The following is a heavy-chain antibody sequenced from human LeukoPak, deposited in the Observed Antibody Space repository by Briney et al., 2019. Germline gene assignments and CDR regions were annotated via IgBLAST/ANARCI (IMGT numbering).Heavy chain of an antibody. D-gene: IGHD3-3*01. CDR3: ARGTYDFWSGYYHHFDY. Sequence: PSETLSLTCTVSGGSISSGDYYWSWIRQPPGKGLEWIGYIYYSGSTNYNPSLKSRVTISVDTSKNQFSLKLMTAADTAVYYCARGTYDFWSGYYHHFDYWGQGTLVTVSS. V-gene: IGHV4-61*08. CDR1: GGSISSGDYY. J-gene: IGHJ4*02. CDR2: IYYSGST.